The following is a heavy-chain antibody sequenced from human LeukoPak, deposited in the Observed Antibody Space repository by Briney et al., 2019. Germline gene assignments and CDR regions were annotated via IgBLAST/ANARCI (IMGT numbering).Heavy chain of an antibody. V-gene: IGHV1-8*01. CDR2: MNPNSGNT. CDR1: GYSFTSYD. CDR3: ARDNGYRTPHYFDY. D-gene: IGHD5-18*01. Sequence: GASVKVSCKASGYSFTSYDINWVRQAPGQGLEWMGWMNPNSGNTGYAQKFQGRVTMTRNTSINTAYMELSSLRSEDTAVYYCARDNGYRTPHYFDYWGQGTLVTVSS. J-gene: IGHJ4*02.